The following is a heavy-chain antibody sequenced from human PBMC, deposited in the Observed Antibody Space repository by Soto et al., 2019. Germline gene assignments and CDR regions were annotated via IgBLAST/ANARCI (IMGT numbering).Heavy chain of an antibody. J-gene: IGHJ4*02. D-gene: IGHD6-19*01. CDR1: GFTFSNAW. V-gene: IGHV3-15*01. Sequence: SLRLSCAASGFTFSNAWMSWVRQAPGKGLEWVGRIKSKTDGGTTDYAAPVKGRFTISRDDSKTTLYLQMNSLKTEDTAVYYCTTEYSSGWYDSWGQGTLVTVSS. CDR3: TTEYSSGWYDS. CDR2: IKSKTDGGTT.